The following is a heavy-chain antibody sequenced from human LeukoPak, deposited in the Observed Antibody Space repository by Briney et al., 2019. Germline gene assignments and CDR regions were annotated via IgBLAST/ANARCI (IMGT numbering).Heavy chain of an antibody. D-gene: IGHD4-11*01. Sequence: SETLSLTCTVSGGSISSSSYYWGWIRQPPGKGLEWIGSIYYSGSTYYNPSLKSRVTISVDTSKNQFSLKLSSVTAADTAVYYCASLSTVFAHYWGQGTLVTVSS. CDR3: ASLSTVFAHY. CDR2: IYYSGST. J-gene: IGHJ4*02. V-gene: IGHV4-39*01. CDR1: GGSISSSSYY.